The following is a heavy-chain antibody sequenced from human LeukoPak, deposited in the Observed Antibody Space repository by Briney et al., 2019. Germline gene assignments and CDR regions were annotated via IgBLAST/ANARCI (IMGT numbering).Heavy chain of an antibody. J-gene: IGHJ6*02. CDR3: ARDSGDSSVQKEGYYGMDV. Sequence: ASVKVSCKASGGTFSSYAISWVRQAPGQGFEWMGGIIPIFGTANYAQKFQGRVTITADESTSTAYMELSSLRSEDTAVYYCARDSGDSSVQKEGYYGMDVWGQGTTVTVSS. CDR1: GGTFSSYA. CDR2: IIPIFGTA. V-gene: IGHV1-69*13. D-gene: IGHD3-22*01.